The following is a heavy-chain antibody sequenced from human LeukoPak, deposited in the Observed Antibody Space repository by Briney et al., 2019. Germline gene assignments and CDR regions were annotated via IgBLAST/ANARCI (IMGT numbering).Heavy chain of an antibody. CDR1: GGSFSGYY. CDR3: ARRRRRAAAGTLNAFDI. Sequence: SETLSLTCAVYGGSFSGYYWSWIRQPPGKGLEWIGEINHSGSTNYNPSLKSRVTISVDTSKNQFSLKLSSVTAADTAVYYCARRRRRAAAGTLNAFDIWGQGTMVTVSS. J-gene: IGHJ3*02. V-gene: IGHV4-34*01. D-gene: IGHD6-13*01. CDR2: INHSGST.